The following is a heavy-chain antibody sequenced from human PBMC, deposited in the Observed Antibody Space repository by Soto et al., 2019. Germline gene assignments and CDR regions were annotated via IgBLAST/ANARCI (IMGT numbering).Heavy chain of an antibody. J-gene: IGHJ3*02. CDR3: AKGVEHSTADAFET. CDR1: GFTFTTSS. CDR2: ISGNGYTT. D-gene: IGHD5-18*01. Sequence: EVQVLESGGDLVQPGGSLRLTCAGSGFTFTTSSINWVRQAPGKGLEWVSSISGNGYTTYYADSVTGRFTISTDNSKSTVFLQMNSLRVEDTALYYCAKGVEHSTADAFETWGQGTMVTVSS. V-gene: IGHV3-23*01.